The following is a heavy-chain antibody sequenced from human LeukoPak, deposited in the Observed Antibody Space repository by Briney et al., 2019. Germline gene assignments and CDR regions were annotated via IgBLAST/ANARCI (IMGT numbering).Heavy chain of an antibody. CDR1: GFTFSTYT. CDR3: ARFAAGGSYYYYMDA. V-gene: IGHV3-48*01. Sequence: GGSLRLSCAASGFTFSTYTMNWVRQPPGKGLEWVSNIGTSSSTTYYADSVKGRFTISRDNAKNSLYLQMNSLRADDTAVYYCARFAAGGSYYYYMDAWGKGTTVTVSS. CDR2: IGTSSSTT. D-gene: IGHD6-25*01. J-gene: IGHJ6*03.